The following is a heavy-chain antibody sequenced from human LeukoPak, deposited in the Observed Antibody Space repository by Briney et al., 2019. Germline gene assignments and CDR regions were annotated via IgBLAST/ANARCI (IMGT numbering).Heavy chain of an antibody. Sequence: SETLSLTCAVYGGSFSGYYWSWIRQPPGKGLEWIGEINHSGSTNYNPSLKSRVTISVDTSKNQFSLKLSSVTAADTAVYYCARGGRLLWFGELLYRDAFDIRGQGTMVTVSS. CDR1: GGSFSGYY. D-gene: IGHD3-10*01. V-gene: IGHV4-34*01. CDR2: INHSGST. CDR3: ARGGRLLWFGELLYRDAFDI. J-gene: IGHJ3*02.